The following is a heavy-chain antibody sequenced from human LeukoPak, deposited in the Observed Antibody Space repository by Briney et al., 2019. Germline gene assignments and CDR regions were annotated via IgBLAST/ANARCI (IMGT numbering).Heavy chain of an antibody. CDR2: IVYDGSKK. Sequence: GGSLRLSCAASGFTFSSYGMHWVRQAPGKGLEWVAVIVYDGSKKYYADSVRGRFTISRDNSKNTLYLQMNSLRAEDMAVYYCAKSASHSSPSEDYFDYWGQGTLVTVSS. V-gene: IGHV3-30*18. CDR3: AKSASHSSPSEDYFDY. D-gene: IGHD6-6*01. J-gene: IGHJ4*02. CDR1: GFTFSSYG.